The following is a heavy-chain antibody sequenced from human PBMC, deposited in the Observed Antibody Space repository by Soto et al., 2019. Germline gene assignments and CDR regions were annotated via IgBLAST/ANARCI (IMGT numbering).Heavy chain of an antibody. V-gene: IGHV1-69*13. CDR3: ARLIVVVPAALRDYYYYGMDV. D-gene: IGHD2-2*01. J-gene: IGHJ6*02. CDR2: IIPIFGTA. Sequence: SVKVSCKASGGTFSSYAISWVRQAPGPGLEWMGGIIPIFGTANYAQKFQGRVTITADESTSTAYMELSSLRSEDAAVYYCARLIVVVPAALRDYYYYGMDVWGQGTTVTVSS. CDR1: GGTFSSYA.